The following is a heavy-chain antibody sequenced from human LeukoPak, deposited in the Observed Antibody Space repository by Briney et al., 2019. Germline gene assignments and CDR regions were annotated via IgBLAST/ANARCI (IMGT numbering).Heavy chain of an antibody. CDR2: VYYSGST. V-gene: IGHV4-59*12. J-gene: IGHJ3*02. D-gene: IGHD2-15*01. CDR3: ARVLDLSKRGLDAFYI. CDR1: AGSISSYS. Sequence: SETLSLTCTVSAGSISSYSWRWIRQPPGKGLEWNGYVYYSGSTNYNTSLKSRVTISVDTSKKQFSLKLSSATAADTPVYYCARVLDLSKRGLDAFYIWGEGTMVSVSS.